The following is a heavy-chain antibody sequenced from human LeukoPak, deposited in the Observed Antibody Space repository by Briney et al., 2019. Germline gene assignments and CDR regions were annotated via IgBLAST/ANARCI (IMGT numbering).Heavy chain of an antibody. V-gene: IGHV4-34*01. CDR1: GGSFSGYY. J-gene: IGHJ4*02. CDR3: ARSGKSGYSSGWYRGRIDY. CDR2: INHSGST. Sequence: SETLSLTXAVYGGSFSGYYWSWIRQPPGKGLEWIREINHSGSTNYNPSLKSRVTISVDTSKNQSSLKLSSVTAADTAVYYCARSGKSGYSSGWYRGRIDYWGQGTLVTVSS. D-gene: IGHD6-19*01.